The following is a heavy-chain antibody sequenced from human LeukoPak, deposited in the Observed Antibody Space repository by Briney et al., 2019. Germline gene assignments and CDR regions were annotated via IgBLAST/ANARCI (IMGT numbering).Heavy chain of an antibody. CDR1: GGSISSSSYY. Sequence: SETLSLTCTVSGGSISSSSYYWGWIRQPPGKGLEWIGSIYYSGSTYYNPSLKSRVTISVDTSKNQFSLKLSSVTAADTAVYYCARPGRYSSGWCEGYYYYYYMDVWGKGTTVTVSS. V-gene: IGHV4-39*01. CDR3: ARPGRYSSGWCEGYYYYYYMDV. J-gene: IGHJ6*03. D-gene: IGHD6-19*01. CDR2: IYYSGST.